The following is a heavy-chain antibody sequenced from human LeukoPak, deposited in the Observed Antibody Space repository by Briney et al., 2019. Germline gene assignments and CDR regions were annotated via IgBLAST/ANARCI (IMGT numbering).Heavy chain of an antibody. CDR2: IYYSGST. V-gene: IGHV4-39*01. J-gene: IGHJ4*02. D-gene: IGHD6-19*01. CDR1: GGSISSSSYY. Sequence: SETLSLTCTVSGGSISSSSYYWGWIRQPPGKGLEWIGSIYYSGSTYYNPSLKSRVTLSVDTSKSQFSLKLNSVTAADTAVYYCARRGSGWSREFDYWGQGTLVTVSS. CDR3: ARRGSGWSREFDY.